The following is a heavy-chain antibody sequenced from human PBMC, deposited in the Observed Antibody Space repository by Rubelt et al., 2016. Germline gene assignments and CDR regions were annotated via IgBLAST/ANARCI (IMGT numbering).Heavy chain of an antibody. CDR1: GGSVSTGRYF. V-gene: IGHV4-61*01. J-gene: IGHJ4*02. Sequence: QVQLRESGPGLVKPSETLSLTCSVSGGSVSTGRYFWNWIRQPPGKGLEWIGDFYRGSTNYKPSLKSQVTISVDTSKNLLSLNLRSVTVADTAVYYCARDRGRTPFDSWGPGILVTVSS. CDR3: ARDRGRTPFDS. D-gene: IGHD1-14*01. CDR2: FYRGST.